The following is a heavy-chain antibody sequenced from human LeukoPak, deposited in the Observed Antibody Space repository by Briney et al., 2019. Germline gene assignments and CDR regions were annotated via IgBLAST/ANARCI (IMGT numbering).Heavy chain of an antibody. CDR2: ISAYNGDT. D-gene: IGHD3-10*01. CDR3: ARDTALIITPGGPDY. V-gene: IGHV1-18*01. J-gene: IGHJ4*02. CDR1: GYIFAGYG. Sequence: GASVKVSCKASGYIFAGYGISWVRQAPGQGLEWMGWISAYNGDTKYAQNLQGRVTLTTDTSTGTAYMELRSLTSDDTALYYCARDTALIITPGGPDYWGRGTLITVSS.